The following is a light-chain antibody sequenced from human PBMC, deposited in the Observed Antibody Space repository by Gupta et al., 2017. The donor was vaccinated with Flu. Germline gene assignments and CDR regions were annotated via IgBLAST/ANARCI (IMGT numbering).Light chain of an antibody. V-gene: IGKV3-20*01. J-gene: IGKJ1*01. CDR1: QSVSSY. CDR3: QQYGSSPRT. Sequence: PGTLSLSPRDRATLSCRASQSVSSYLAWYQQKPGQAPRLLIYGASIRATDIPDRFSGSGSGTDFTLTISRLEPEDFAVYYCQQYGSSPRTFGQGTKVEL. CDR2: GAS.